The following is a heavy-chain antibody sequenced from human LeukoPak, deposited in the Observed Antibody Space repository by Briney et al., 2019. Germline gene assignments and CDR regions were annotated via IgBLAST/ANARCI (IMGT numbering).Heavy chain of an antibody. CDR1: GFTSSSYS. D-gene: IGHD5-24*01. CDR3: ARDRRDGYNYGDAFDI. Sequence: GGSLRLSCAASGFTSSSYSMNWVRQAPGKGLEWVSSISSSSSYIYYADSVKGRFTISRDNAKNSLYLQMNSLRAEDTAVYYCARDRRDGYNYGDAFDIWGQGTMVTVSS. V-gene: IGHV3-21*01. CDR2: ISSSSSYI. J-gene: IGHJ3*02.